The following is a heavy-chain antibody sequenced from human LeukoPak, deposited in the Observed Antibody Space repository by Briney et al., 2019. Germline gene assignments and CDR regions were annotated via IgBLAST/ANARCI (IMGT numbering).Heavy chain of an antibody. J-gene: IGHJ4*02. CDR1: GLTVTNAW. CDR2: IASKTDGGAT. CDR3: TTGIRGD. V-gene: IGHV3-15*07. Sequence: GGSLRLSCSASGLTVTNAWMNWVRQAPGEGLDWVGRIASKTDGGATDYAAPVKGRFTISRDDSKNTLNLQMNSLKTEDTAVYYCTTGIRGDWGQGTLVTVPS. D-gene: IGHD3-10*01.